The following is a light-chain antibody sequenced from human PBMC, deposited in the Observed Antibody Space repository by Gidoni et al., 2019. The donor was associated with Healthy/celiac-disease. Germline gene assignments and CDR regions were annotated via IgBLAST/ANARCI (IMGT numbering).Light chain of an antibody. Sequence: EIVLTQSPGTLSLSPGERATLSCRASQSVSSSYLAWYQQKPGQAPRLLIYGASSRATGIPDRFSGSGSGTDFTLTIRRLEPEDFAVYYCHSGLTFGGGTKVEI. V-gene: IGKV3-20*01. CDR3: HSGLT. CDR2: GAS. J-gene: IGKJ4*01. CDR1: QSVSSSY.